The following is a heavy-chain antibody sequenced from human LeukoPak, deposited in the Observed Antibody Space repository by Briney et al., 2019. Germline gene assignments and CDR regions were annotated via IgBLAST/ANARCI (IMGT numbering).Heavy chain of an antibody. V-gene: IGHV6-1*01. CDR3: ARETMAGFVDY. CDR1: GDSVSSGSSS. Sequence: SQTLSLTCTISGDSVSSGSSSWTWIRQSSSRGFEWLGRTYYRSKWYNDYAVSVKSRIMISPDTSKNQFSLHLNSVTPEDTALYFCARETMAGFVDYWGQGSMVTVSS. CDR2: TYYRSKWYN. J-gene: IGHJ4*02. D-gene: IGHD3-10*01.